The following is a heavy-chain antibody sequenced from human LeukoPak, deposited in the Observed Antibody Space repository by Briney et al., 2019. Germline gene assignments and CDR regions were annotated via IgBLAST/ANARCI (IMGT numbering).Heavy chain of an antibody. CDR1: GYTFTSYD. V-gene: IGHV1-46*01. CDR2: INPSGGST. Sequence: ASVKVSCKASGYTFTSYDINWVRQAPGQGLEWMGIINPSGGSTSYAQKFQGRVTMTRDTSTSTVYMELSSLRSEDTAVYYCARDKRDYGGNPSLSFDYWGQGTLVTVSS. D-gene: IGHD4-23*01. CDR3: ARDKRDYGGNPSLSFDY. J-gene: IGHJ4*02.